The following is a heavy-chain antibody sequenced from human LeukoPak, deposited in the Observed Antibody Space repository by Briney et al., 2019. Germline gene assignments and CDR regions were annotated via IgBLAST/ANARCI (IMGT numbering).Heavy chain of an antibody. J-gene: IGHJ4*02. CDR3: ARGFPPTID. D-gene: IGHD3-3*01. CDR1: GGSFSGYY. Sequence: SETLSLTCAVYGGSFSGYYWSWSRQPPGEGLEWIGEINHSGSTNYNPSLKSRVTISVDTSKNQFSLKLSSVTAADTAVYYCARGFPPTIDWGQGTLVTVSS. CDR2: INHSGST. V-gene: IGHV4-34*01.